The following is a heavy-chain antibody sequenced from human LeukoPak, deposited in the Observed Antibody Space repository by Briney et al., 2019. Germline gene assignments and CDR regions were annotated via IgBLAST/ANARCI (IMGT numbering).Heavy chain of an antibody. J-gene: IGHJ6*02. V-gene: IGHV3-9*01. Sequence: GGSLRLSCAASGFTFDDYAVHWVRQAPGKGLEWVSGISWNSGSIGYADSVKGRFTISRDNAKNSLYLQMNSLRAEDTALYYCAKDIPYKRKRPSSGMDVWGQGTTVTVSS. CDR1: GFTFDDYA. CDR3: AKDIPYKRKRPSSGMDV. D-gene: IGHD5-24*01. CDR2: ISWNSGSI.